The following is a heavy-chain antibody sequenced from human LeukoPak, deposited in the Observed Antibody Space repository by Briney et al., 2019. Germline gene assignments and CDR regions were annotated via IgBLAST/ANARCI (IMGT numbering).Heavy chain of an antibody. Sequence: PGGSLRLSCAASGFTFSDYYMSWIRQAPGKGLEWVSYISSSSTYTNYADSVKGRFTISRDNAKNSLYLQMNSLRAEDTAVYYCARVVGALFDYWGQGTLSPSPQ. CDR3: ARVVGALFDY. J-gene: IGHJ4*02. V-gene: IGHV3-11*05. CDR1: GFTFSDYY. CDR2: ISSSSTYT. D-gene: IGHD1-26*01.